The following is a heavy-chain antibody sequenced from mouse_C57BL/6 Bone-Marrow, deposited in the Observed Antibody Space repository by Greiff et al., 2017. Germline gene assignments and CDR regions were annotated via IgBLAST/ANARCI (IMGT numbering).Heavy chain of an antibody. D-gene: IGHD1-1*01. CDR3: ARFITTVVDAMDY. J-gene: IGHJ4*01. CDR2: IYPRSGNT. Sequence: VKLMESGAELARPGASVKLSCKASGYTFTSYGISWVKQRTGQGLEWIGEIYPRSGNTYYNEKFKGKATLTADKSSSTAYMELRSLTSEDSAVYFCARFITTVVDAMDYWGQGTSVTVSS. V-gene: IGHV1-81*01. CDR1: GYTFTSYG.